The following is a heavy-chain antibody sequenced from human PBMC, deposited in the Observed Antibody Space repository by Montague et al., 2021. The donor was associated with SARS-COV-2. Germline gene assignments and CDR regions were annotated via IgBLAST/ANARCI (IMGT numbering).Heavy chain of an antibody. CDR3: ARFPYYYDNWFDP. Sequence: SETLSLTCTASGGSISSSSYYWGWIRQPPGKGLEWIGSIYYSGSTYYNPSLKSRVTISVDTSKNQFSLKLSSVTAADTAVYYCARFPYYYDNWFDPWGQGTLVTVSS. D-gene: IGHD3-22*01. CDR2: IYYSGST. V-gene: IGHV4-39*01. CDR1: GGSISSSSYY. J-gene: IGHJ5*02.